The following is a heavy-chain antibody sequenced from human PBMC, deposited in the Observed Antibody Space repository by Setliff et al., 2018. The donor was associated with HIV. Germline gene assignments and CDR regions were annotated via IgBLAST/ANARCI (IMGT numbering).Heavy chain of an antibody. V-gene: IGHV1-18*01. CDR2: ISAYNGNT. CDR1: GYSFSSYG. CDR3: AREYRRSQGVGYFDY. J-gene: IGHJ4*02. Sequence: GASVKVSCKASGYSFSSYGIGWVRQAPGQGLEWMGWISAYNGNTNYAQKLQGRVTMTTDTSTSTAYMELRSLKSDDTAVYYCAREYRRSQGVGYFDYWGQGTLVTVSS. D-gene: IGHD6-6*01.